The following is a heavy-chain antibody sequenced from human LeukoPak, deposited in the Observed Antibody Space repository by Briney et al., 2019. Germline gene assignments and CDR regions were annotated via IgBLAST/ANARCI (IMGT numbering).Heavy chain of an antibody. CDR1: GFTFDDYA. V-gene: IGHV3-9*03. CDR3: AKDGRPFDL. CDR2: ISWNSGSI. J-gene: IGHJ2*01. Sequence: GGSLRLSGAASGFTFDDYAMHWVRQAPGKGLEWVSGISWNSGSIGYADSVKGRFTISRDNAKNSLYLQMNSLRAEDMALYYCAKDGRPFDLWGRGTLVTVSS.